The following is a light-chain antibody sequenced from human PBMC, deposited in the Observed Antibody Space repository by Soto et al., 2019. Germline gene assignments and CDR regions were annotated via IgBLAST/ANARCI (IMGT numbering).Light chain of an antibody. CDR3: QQYANLPYT. CDR1: QDISDY. Sequence: DIQMTQSPSSLSTSVGDRVTITCQASQDISDYLNWYQQKPGKAPKILIYDASNLETGVPSRFSGSGSAADFTFTISGLQPEDIATYYCQQYANLPYTFGQGTRLEVK. V-gene: IGKV1-33*01. J-gene: IGKJ5*01. CDR2: DAS.